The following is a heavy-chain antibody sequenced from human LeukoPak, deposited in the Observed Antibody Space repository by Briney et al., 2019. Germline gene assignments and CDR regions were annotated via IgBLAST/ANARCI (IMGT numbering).Heavy chain of an antibody. J-gene: IGHJ5*02. CDR1: GFTFSSYW. V-gene: IGHV3-7*01. Sequence: GGSLRLSCAASGFTFSSYWMSWVRQAPGKGLEWVANIKQDGSEKYYVDSVKGRFTISRDNAKNSLYLQMNSLGAEDTAVYYCAREGYQLLYKSKYNWFDPWGQGTLVTVSS. CDR3: AREGYQLLYKSKYNWFDP. CDR2: IKQDGSEK. D-gene: IGHD2-2*02.